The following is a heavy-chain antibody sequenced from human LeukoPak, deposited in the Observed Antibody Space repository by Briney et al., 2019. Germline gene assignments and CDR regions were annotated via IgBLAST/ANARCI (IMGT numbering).Heavy chain of an antibody. CDR1: GYTFTSYG. CDR2: ISAYNGNT. V-gene: IGHV1-18*01. CDR3: ARKLTGLLLWFGELSNTYYYYGMDV. Sequence: ASVKVSCKASGYTFTSYGISWVRQAPGQGLEWMGWISAYNGNTNYAQKLQGRVTMTTDTSTSTAYLELRSLRSDDTAVYYCARKLTGLLLWFGELSNTYYYYGMDVWGQGTTVTVSS. D-gene: IGHD3-10*01. J-gene: IGHJ6*02.